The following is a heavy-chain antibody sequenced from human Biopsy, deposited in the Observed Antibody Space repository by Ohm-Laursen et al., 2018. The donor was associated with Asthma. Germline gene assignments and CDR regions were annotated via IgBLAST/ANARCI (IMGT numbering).Heavy chain of an antibody. D-gene: IGHD3-22*01. J-gene: IGHJ4*02. CDR3: ARGDSSNWSHYYFDY. CDR2: IYSGGTS. V-gene: IGHV3-53*01. Sequence: SLRLSCAASGFAVSRDHMFWVRQAPGKGLEWVSVIYSGGTSHTADSARGRFTISRDYSKNTLYLQMHSLRAEDTAVYYCARGDSSNWSHYYFDYWGQGTLVTVPS. CDR1: GFAVSRDH.